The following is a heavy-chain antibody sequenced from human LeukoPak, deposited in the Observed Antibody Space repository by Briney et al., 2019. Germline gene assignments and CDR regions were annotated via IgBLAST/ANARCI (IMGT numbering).Heavy chain of an antibody. V-gene: IGHV4-4*07. D-gene: IGHD2-15*01. CDR3: ARDKCSGGSCSGFFDY. CDR1: GGSISSYH. J-gene: IGHJ4*02. Sequence: PSETLSLTCTVSGGSISSYHWSWVRQPAGKGLGWIGRIYSSGSTNYNPSLKSRVTMSVDTSKNQFSLKLSSVTAADTAVYYCARDKCSGGSCSGFFDYWGQGTLVTVSS. CDR2: IYSSGST.